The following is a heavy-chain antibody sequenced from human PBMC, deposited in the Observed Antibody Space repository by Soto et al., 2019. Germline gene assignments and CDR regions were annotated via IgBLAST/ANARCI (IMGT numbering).Heavy chain of an antibody. CDR3: ARDREAASWFDP. D-gene: IGHD6-13*01. CDR2: IIPILGIA. Sequence: QVQLVQSGAEVKKPGSSVKVSCKASGGTFSSYTISWVRQATGQGLEWMGRIIPILGIANYAQKFQGRVTITADKSTSTAYMELSSLRSEDQAVYYCARDREAASWFDPWGQGTLVTVSS. V-gene: IGHV1-69*08. CDR1: GGTFSSYT. J-gene: IGHJ5*02.